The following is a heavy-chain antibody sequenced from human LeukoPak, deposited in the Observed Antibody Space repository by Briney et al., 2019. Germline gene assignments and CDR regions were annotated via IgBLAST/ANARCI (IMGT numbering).Heavy chain of an antibody. CDR2: INSDGSST. CDR3: ARRVIRLGFDP. Sequence: GGSLRLSCAASGFTFSSYWMHWVRQAPGKGLVWVSRINSDGSSTSYADSVKGRFTISRDNAKNTLYLQMNSLRAEDTSVYYCARRVIRLGFDPWGQGTLVTVSS. J-gene: IGHJ5*02. V-gene: IGHV3-74*01. CDR1: GFTFSSYW. D-gene: IGHD3-10*01.